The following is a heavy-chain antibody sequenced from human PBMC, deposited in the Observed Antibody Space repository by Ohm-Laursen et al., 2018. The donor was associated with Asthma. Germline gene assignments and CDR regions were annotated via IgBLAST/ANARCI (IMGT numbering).Heavy chain of an antibody. CDR3: ANTYCSGGSCYSGLDFQH. Sequence: SLRLSCAASGFTFSSYATSWVRQAPGKGLEWVSAISGSGGSTYYADSVKGRFTISRDNSKNTLYLQMNSLRAEDTAVYYCANTYCSGGSCYSGLDFQHWGQGTLVTVSS. J-gene: IGHJ1*01. D-gene: IGHD2-15*01. CDR1: GFTFSSYA. V-gene: IGHV3-23*01. CDR2: ISGSGGST.